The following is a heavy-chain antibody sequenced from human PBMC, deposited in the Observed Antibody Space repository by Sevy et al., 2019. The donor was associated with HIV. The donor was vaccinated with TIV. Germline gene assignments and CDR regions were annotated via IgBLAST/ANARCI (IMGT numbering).Heavy chain of an antibody. D-gene: IGHD6-19*01. CDR1: GFSLSTSGVG. V-gene: IGHV2-5*02. J-gene: IGHJ1*01. Sequence: SGPTLVNPTQTLTLTCTFSGFSLSTSGVGVGWIRQPPGKALEWLALIYWDDDKRYSPSLKSRLTITKDTSKNQVVLTMTNMNPVDTATYYCAHRPEMAVAGSEYFQHWGQGTLVTVSS. CDR3: AHRPEMAVAGSEYFQH. CDR2: IYWDDDK.